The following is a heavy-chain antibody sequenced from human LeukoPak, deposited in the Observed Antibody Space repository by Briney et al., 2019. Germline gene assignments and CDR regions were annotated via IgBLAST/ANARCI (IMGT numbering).Heavy chain of an antibody. CDR1: GYTFTGYY. V-gene: IGHV1-2*02. Sequence: ASVKVSCKASGYTFTGYYMHWVRQAPGQGLEWMGWINPNSGGTNYAQKFQGRVTMTRDTSISTAYMELSRLGSDDTAVYYCARGQYYDILTGYQNYYYYYYMDVWGKGTTVTVSS. CDR3: ARGQYYDILTGYQNYYYYYYMDV. CDR2: INPNSGGT. D-gene: IGHD3-9*01. J-gene: IGHJ6*03.